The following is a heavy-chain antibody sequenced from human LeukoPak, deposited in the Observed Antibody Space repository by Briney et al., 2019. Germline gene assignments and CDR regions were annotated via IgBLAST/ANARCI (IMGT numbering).Heavy chain of an antibody. J-gene: IGHJ4*02. CDR2: INHSGST. CDR3: ARARGVGATIYDY. V-gene: IGHV4-34*01. Sequence: SETLSLTCAVYGGSFSGYYWSWIRQPPGEGLEWIGEINHSGSTNYNPSLKSRVTISVDTSKNQISLKLSSVTAADTAVYYCARARGVGATIYDYWGPGTLVTVSS. D-gene: IGHD1-26*01. CDR1: GGSFSGYY.